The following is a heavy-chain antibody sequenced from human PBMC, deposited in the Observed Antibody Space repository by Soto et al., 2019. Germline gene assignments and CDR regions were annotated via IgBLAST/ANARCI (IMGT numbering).Heavy chain of an antibody. CDR3: ARAIKRWEVNYYFDF. CDR1: GSTFNNFA. D-gene: IGHD1-26*01. CDR2: IVVDSNTA. J-gene: IGHJ4*02. Sequence: QVVLMQSGAEVKEPGSSVRVSCQVSGSTFNNFAFSWVRQAPGHGPEWMGGIVVDSNTAEYSQRFQDRVTITADTSTDTLYMELGSLTYEDTAVYYCARAIKRWEVNYYFDFWGQGTLVTVSS. V-gene: IGHV1-69*06.